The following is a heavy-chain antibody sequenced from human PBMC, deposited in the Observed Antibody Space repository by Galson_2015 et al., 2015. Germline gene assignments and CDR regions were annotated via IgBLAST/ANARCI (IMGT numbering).Heavy chain of an antibody. Sequence: ETLSLTCTVSGDSMSDYYWNWIRQPPGKGLGWIGYIYYSGSTKYNPSLKSRVTILLDTSNNQFSLRLSAVTAADTAVYHCARRSRAGGAFEIWGQGTMVTVS. J-gene: IGHJ3*02. CDR3: ARRSRAGGAFEI. CDR2: IYYSGST. CDR1: GDSMSDYY. D-gene: IGHD1-14*01. V-gene: IGHV4-59*08.